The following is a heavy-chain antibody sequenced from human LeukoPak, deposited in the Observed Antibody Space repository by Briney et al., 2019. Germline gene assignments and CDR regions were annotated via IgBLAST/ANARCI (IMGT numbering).Heavy chain of an antibody. D-gene: IGHD2-21*01. CDR1: GFTFSKSW. J-gene: IGHJ4*02. V-gene: IGHV3-7*01. CDR3: AIDTVGVLDY. Sequence: PGGSLRLSCAASGFTFSKSWMAWVRQVPGKGLEWVANIKEDAGTKHYAGSVEGRFTISRDNAKNLVYLQMNSLRADDTAIYHCAIDTVGVLDYWGQGALVTVSS. CDR2: IKEDAGTK.